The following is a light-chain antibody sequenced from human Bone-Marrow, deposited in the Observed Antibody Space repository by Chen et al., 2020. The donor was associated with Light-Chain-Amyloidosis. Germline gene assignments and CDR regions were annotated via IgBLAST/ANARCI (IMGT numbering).Light chain of an antibody. V-gene: IGLV3-21*02. J-gene: IGLJ3*02. CDR1: NIGSTS. CDR3: QVWDRSSDRPV. Sequence: SYVLTQPSSVSVAPGQTATIACGGNNIGSTSVHWYRQTPRQAPLRGVYDASERPAGIPERWSGSNSGNTATLTISRVEAGDEADYYCQVWDRSSDRPVFGGGTKLTVL. CDR2: DAS.